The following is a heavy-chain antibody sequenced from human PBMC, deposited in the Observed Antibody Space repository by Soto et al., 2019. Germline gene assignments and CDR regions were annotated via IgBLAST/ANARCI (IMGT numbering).Heavy chain of an antibody. CDR2: ISAHNGNT. D-gene: IGHD3-16*01. CDR1: GYAFTTYG. J-gene: IGHJ4*02. Sequence: QVHLVQSGAEVKKPGASVKVSCQGSGYAFTTYGITWVRQAPGQGLEWMGWISAHNGNTNYAQKLQGRVTVTRDTATRTAYMELRSLRDGDTAVYCWARGGDGDYWGQGALVTVSA. V-gene: IGHV1-18*01. CDR3: ARGGDGDY.